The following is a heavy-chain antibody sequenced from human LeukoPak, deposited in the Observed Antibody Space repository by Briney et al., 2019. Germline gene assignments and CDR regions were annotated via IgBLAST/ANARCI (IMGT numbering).Heavy chain of an antibody. CDR2: ISYDGSNK. CDR1: GFTFSSYG. D-gene: IGHD2-15*01. Sequence: GGSLRLSCAASGFTFSSYGMHWVRQAPGKGLEWVAVISYDGSNKYYADSVKGRFTISRDNSKNMLYLQMNSLRAEDTAVYYCAKDLVVVVAATLYGYYYYGMDVWGQGTTVTVSS. V-gene: IGHV3-30*18. J-gene: IGHJ6*02. CDR3: AKDLVVVVAATLYGYYYYGMDV.